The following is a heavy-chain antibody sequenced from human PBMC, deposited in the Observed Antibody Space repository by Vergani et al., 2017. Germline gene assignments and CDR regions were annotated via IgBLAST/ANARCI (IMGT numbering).Heavy chain of an antibody. V-gene: IGHV3-30*03. Sequence: QVQLVESGGGVIQPGRSLRLSCAASGFTFSSYGMHWVRQAPGKGLEWVAVISYDGSNKYYADSVKGRFTISRDNSKNTLYLQMNSLRAEDTAVYYCATPQYYDSSGDRDYWGQGTLVTVSS. CDR1: GFTFSSYG. D-gene: IGHD3-22*01. CDR2: ISYDGSNK. J-gene: IGHJ4*02. CDR3: ATPQYYDSSGDRDY.